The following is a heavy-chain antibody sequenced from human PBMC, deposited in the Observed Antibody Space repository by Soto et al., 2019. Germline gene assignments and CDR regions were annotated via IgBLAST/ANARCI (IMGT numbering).Heavy chain of an antibody. CDR1: GYTFTNYA. CDR2: ITPYNGNA. CDR3: ASLYYYDSAANFDY. V-gene: IGHV1-18*01. D-gene: IGHD3-10*01. J-gene: IGHJ4*02. Sequence: QVQLVQSGAEVKKPGASVKVSCKASGYTFTNYAITWVRQAPGQGLEWMGWITPYNGNANYAQSLQGRVTMTTDTSTTTAYMELRSLRSDDTAVYYCASLYYYDSAANFDYWGQGTLVTVSS.